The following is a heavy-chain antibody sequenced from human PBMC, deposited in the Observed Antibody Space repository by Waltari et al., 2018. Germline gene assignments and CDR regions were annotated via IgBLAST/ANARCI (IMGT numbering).Heavy chain of an antibody. CDR3: ARAGYCSGGSCYSGFSDY. J-gene: IGHJ4*02. CDR1: GGSFSGYY. V-gene: IGHV4-34*01. Sequence: QVQLQQWGAGLLKPSETLSLTCAVYGGSFSGYYWSWIRQPPGKGLEWIGEIKHRWSPNHNPSLKSRVTISVDTSKDQFSLKLSSVTAADTAVYYCARAGYCSGGSCYSGFSDYWGQGTLVTVSS. CDR2: IKHRWSP. D-gene: IGHD2-15*01.